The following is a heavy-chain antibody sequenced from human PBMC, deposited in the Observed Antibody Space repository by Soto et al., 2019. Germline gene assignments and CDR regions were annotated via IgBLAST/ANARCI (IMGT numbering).Heavy chain of an antibody. D-gene: IGHD3-22*01. CDR2: ISGSGGST. V-gene: IGHV3-23*01. CDR1: GFTFSSYA. J-gene: IGHJ3*02. CDR3: AKGRHYYDSSGYPDAFDI. Sequence: GSLRLSCAASGFTFSSYAMSWVRQAPGKGLEWVSAISGSGGSTYYADSVKGRFTISRDNSKDTLYLQMNSLRAEDTAVYYFAKGRHYYDSSGYPDAFDIWGQGTMVTVSS.